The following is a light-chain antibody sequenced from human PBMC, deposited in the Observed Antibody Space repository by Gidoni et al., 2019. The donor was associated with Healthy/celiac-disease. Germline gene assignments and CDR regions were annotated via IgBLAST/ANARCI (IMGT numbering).Light chain of an antibody. Sequence: EIVMTQSPATLSVSPGERATLSCRASQSVSSNLAWYQQKPGQAPRLLSYGASTRATGIPARFSGGGSGTEFTLTISSLQSEDFAVYYCQQYNNWPPWPFGQGTKVEIK. CDR2: GAS. J-gene: IGKJ1*01. CDR3: QQYNNWPPWP. V-gene: IGKV3-15*01. CDR1: QSVSSN.